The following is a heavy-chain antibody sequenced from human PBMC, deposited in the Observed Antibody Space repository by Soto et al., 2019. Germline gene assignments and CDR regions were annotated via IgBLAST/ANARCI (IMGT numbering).Heavy chain of an antibody. D-gene: IGHD2-8*01. J-gene: IGHJ5*02. V-gene: IGHV4-34*01. CDR1: GGSFSGYY. CDR2: INHSGGT. CDR3: AGGYCTNGVCFNPYWFDP. Sequence: SETLSLTCAVYGGSFSGYYWSWIRQPPGEGLEWIGEINHSGGTNYNPSLKSRVTISVDTSKNQFSLKLSSVTAADTAVYYCAGGYCTNGVCFNPYWFDPWGQGTLVTVSS.